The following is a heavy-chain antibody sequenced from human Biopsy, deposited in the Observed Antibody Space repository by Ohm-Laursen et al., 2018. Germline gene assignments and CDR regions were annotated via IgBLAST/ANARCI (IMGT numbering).Heavy chain of an antibody. Sequence: SQTLSLTCAFSGYSISSGYYWGWIRQPPGKGLEWFGSIYHSGSTYYNPPLKSRFTISVDTSKNQFPLKMSSVTAADTAGYYCARGQALKSFDYWGQGTLVTVSS. J-gene: IGHJ4*02. V-gene: IGHV4-38-2*01. CDR1: GYSISSGYY. CDR2: IYHSGST. CDR3: ARGQALKSFDY.